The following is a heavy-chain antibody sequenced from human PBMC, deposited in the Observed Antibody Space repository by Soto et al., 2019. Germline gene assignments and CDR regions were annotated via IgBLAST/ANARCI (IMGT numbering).Heavy chain of an antibody. CDR3: AQHSGYDGYFDY. V-gene: IGHV4-59*01. CDR1: GGPISSYY. CDR2: IYYSGST. Sequence: SETLSLTCTVSGGPISSYYWSWIRQPPGKGLEWIGYIYYSGSTNYNPSLKSRVTISVDTSKNQFSLKLSSVTAADTAVYYCAQHSGYDGYFDYWGQGTLVTVSS. J-gene: IGHJ4*02. D-gene: IGHD5-12*01.